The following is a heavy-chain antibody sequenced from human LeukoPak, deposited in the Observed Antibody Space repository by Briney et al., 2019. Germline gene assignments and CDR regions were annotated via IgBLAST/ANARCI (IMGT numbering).Heavy chain of an antibody. Sequence: ASVKVSCKASGYTFTSYGISWVRQAPGQGLEWMGWISPNNGNTDYAQKVQSRVTMTTDTSTTTAYMELRSLRSDDTAVYYCAREECSGGSCFFGSYWGQGTLVTVSS. CDR3: AREECSGGSCFFGSY. CDR1: GYTFTSYG. V-gene: IGHV1-18*01. D-gene: IGHD2-15*01. CDR2: ISPNNGNT. J-gene: IGHJ4*02.